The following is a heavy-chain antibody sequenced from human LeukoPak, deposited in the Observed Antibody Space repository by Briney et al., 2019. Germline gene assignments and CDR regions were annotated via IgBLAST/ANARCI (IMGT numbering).Heavy chain of an antibody. CDR1: GFTVSSNY. CDR3: ARDRKDTAMATDY. CDR2: IYSGGST. D-gene: IGHD5-18*01. V-gene: IGHV3-53*01. J-gene: IGHJ4*02. Sequence: GGSLRLSCAASGFTVSSNYMSWVRQAPGKGLEWVSVIYSGGSTYYADSVKGRFTISRDNSKNTLYLQMNSLRAEDTAVYYCARDRKDTAMATDYWGQGTLVTVSS.